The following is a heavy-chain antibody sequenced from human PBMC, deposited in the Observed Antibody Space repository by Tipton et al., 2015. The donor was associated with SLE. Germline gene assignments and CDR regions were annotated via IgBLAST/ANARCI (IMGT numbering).Heavy chain of an antibody. Sequence: GLVKPSETLSLTCDVYGGFLRDYFWSWIRQPPGKGLEWIGEIDRNGNTNYNPSLKSRVTMSGDTSKNEFSLKLNSVTAADTAVYYCAREPVYYYYYMDVWGKGTTVTVSS. J-gene: IGHJ6*03. CDR2: IDRNGNT. CDR3: AREPVYYYYYMDV. V-gene: IGHV4-34*01. CDR1: GGFLRDYF.